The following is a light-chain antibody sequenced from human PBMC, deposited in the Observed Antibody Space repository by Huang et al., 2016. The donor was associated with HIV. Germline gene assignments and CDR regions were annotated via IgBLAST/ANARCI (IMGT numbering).Light chain of an antibody. Sequence: EIVLTQSPATLSLSPGERATITCRASQSVSSYLAWFKQKRGQAPRLLIYDAFNRAPGIPDRFSGSGSGTDFTLTISNVEPEDFAVYYCQQRNNWPRTFGQGTKVEI. J-gene: IGKJ1*01. CDR1: QSVSSY. CDR3: QQRNNWPRT. V-gene: IGKV3-11*01. CDR2: DAF.